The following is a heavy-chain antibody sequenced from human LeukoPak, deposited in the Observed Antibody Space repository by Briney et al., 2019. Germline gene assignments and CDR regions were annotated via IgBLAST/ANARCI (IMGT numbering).Heavy chain of an antibody. CDR2: IYSGGSI. Sequence: KPSETLSLTCSVSVGSVNGHYWSWIRQPPGKGLEWIGYIYSGGSINYNPSLRGRLTISVDPSKSQFSLTLNSVTAADTAMYYCARRAYSGSYYYFDYWGQGILVTVSS. CDR3: ARRAYSGSYYYFDY. J-gene: IGHJ4*02. CDR1: VGSVNGHY. V-gene: IGHV4-59*02. D-gene: IGHD1-26*01.